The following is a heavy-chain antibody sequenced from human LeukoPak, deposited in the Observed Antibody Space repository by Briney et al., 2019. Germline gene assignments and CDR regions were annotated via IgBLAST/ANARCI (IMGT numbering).Heavy chain of an antibody. V-gene: IGHV3-9*01. CDR2: ISWNSGSI. D-gene: IGHD1-1*01. CDR3: AKDTTMALAYYYMDV. Sequence: GRSLRLPCTASGFTFDDYAMHWVRQVPGKSPEWLATISWNSGSIGYADYVKGRFTISRDNSGNSVFLLMNDLRPDDTAMYFCAKDTTMALAYYYMDVWGKGTRVIVSS. J-gene: IGHJ6*03. CDR1: GFTFDDYA.